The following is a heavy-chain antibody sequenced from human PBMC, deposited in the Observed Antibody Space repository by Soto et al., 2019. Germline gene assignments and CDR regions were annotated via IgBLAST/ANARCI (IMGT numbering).Heavy chain of an antibody. CDR2: ISGTSETI. CDR3: ATGYCRSDNCYFTH. D-gene: IGHD2-2*03. J-gene: IGHJ4*02. Sequence: DVQLVESGGGLVKPGGSLRLSCAASGFNFHTYTMTWVRQAPGKGLEWVSYISGTSETIFYADSVKGRFTISRDNAKNSLYLQLNSLRDEETAVYYCATGYCRSDNCYFTHWGQGTLVTVSS. V-gene: IGHV3-48*02. CDR1: GFNFHTYT.